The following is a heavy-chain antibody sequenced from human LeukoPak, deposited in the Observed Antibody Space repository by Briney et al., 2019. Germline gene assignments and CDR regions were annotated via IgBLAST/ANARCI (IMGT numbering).Heavy chain of an antibody. V-gene: IGHV4-34*01. CDR3: ARRISSGYYNCVDY. Sequence: SETLSLTCAVYGGSFSGYYWSWIRQPPGKGLEWIGEINHSGSTNYNPSLKSRVTISVDTSKNQFSLKLSSVTAADTAVHYCARRISSGYYNCVDYWGQGTLVTVSS. J-gene: IGHJ4*02. D-gene: IGHD3-22*01. CDR1: GGSFSGYY. CDR2: INHSGST.